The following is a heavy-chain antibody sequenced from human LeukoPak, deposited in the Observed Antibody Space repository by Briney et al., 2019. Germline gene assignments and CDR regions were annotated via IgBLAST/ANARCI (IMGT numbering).Heavy chain of an antibody. D-gene: IGHD2-15*01. V-gene: IGHV1-69*05. CDR2: IIPIFGTA. CDR1: GGTFSSYA. Sequence: GSSVKVSCKASGGTFSSYAISWVRQAPGQGFEGMGGIIPIFGTANYAQKFQGRVTITTDESTSTAYMELSSLRSEDTAVYYCARDLDGGSYGAFNFWGQGTLVTVSS. J-gene: IGHJ4*02. CDR3: ARDLDGGSYGAFNF.